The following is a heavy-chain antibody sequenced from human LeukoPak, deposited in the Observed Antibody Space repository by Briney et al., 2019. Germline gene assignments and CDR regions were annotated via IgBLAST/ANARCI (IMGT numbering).Heavy chain of an antibody. V-gene: IGHV1-2*04. CDR3: ARERYSGYLNYYYYYGMDV. CDR2: INPNSGGT. CDR1: GYTFTGYY. J-gene: IGHJ6*02. Sequence: ASVKVSCKASGYTFTGYYMHWVRQAPGQGLEWMGWINPNSGGTNYAQKFQGWVTMTRDTSISTAYMELSRLRSDDTAVYYCARERYSGYLNYYYYYGMDVWGQGTTVTVSS. D-gene: IGHD5-12*01.